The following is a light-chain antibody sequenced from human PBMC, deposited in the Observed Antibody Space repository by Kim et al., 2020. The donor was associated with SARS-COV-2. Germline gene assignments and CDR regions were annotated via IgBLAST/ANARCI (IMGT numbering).Light chain of an antibody. CDR3: QQYNIYSWT. CDR1: QSISSW. CDR2: KAS. J-gene: IGKJ1*01. Sequence: DIQMTQSPSTLSASVGDRVTITCRASQSISSWLAWYQQKPGKAPKVLIYKASSLESGVPSRFSGSGSGTEFTLTISSLQPDDFATYYCQQYNIYSWTFGQGTKVEI. V-gene: IGKV1-5*03.